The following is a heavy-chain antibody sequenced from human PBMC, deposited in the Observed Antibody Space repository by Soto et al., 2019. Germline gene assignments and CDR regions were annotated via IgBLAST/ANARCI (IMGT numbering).Heavy chain of an antibody. V-gene: IGHV3-74*01. CDR3: AGSPLRYVDWGRPYYYGMDV. J-gene: IGHJ6*02. CDR1: GFTFSSYW. D-gene: IGHD3-9*01. CDR2: INSDGSST. Sequence: GGSLRLSCAASGFTFSSYWMHWVRQAPGKGLVWVSRINSDGSSTSYADSVKGRFTISRDNAKNTLYLQMNSLRAEDTAVYYCAGSPLRYVDWGRPYYYGMDVWGQGTTVTVSS.